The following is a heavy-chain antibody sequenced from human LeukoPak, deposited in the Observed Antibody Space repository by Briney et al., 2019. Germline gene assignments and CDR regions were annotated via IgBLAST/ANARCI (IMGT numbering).Heavy chain of an antibody. CDR2: ITGTHAT. Sequence: GGSLRLSCAASGFTFSASPMHWVRQASGKGLEWVGRITGTHATAYSATVKGRFTISRDDSKYTTYLQMNSLETEDTAVYYCARGMRVRGVAAHAFDIWGQGTMVTVSS. J-gene: IGHJ3*02. CDR1: GFTFSASP. D-gene: IGHD3-10*01. V-gene: IGHV3-73*01. CDR3: ARGMRVRGVAAHAFDI.